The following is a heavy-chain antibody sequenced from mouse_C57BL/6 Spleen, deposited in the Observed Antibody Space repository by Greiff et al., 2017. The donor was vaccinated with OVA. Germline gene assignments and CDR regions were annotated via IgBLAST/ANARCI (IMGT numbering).Heavy chain of an antibody. V-gene: IGHV1-18*01. Sequence: VQLKESGPELVKPGASVKIPCKASGYTFTDYNMDWVKQSHGKSLEWIGDINPNNGGTIYNQKFKGKATLTVDKSSSTAYMELRSLTSEDTAVYYCARRGYDGVYYYAMDYWGQGTSVTVSS. CDR1: GYTFTDYN. CDR2: INPNNGGT. CDR3: ARRGYDGVYYYAMDY. D-gene: IGHD2-3*01. J-gene: IGHJ4*01.